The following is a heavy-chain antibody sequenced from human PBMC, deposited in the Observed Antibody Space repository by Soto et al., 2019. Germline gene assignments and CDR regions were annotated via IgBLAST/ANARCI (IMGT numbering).Heavy chain of an antibody. CDR1: GFTFSSYS. V-gene: IGHV3-21*01. CDR3: AREVDYGAKGRYFDY. J-gene: IGHJ4*02. D-gene: IGHD4-17*01. Sequence: EVQLVESGGGLVKPGGSLRLSCAASGFTFSSYSMNWVRQAPGKGLEWVSSISSSSSYIYYADSVKGRFTISRDNAKNSLYLQMNSLRAEDTAVYYCAREVDYGAKGRYFDYWGQGTLVTVSS. CDR2: ISSSSSYI.